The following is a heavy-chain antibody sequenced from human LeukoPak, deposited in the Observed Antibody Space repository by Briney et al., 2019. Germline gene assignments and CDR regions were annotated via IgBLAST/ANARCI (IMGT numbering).Heavy chain of an antibody. CDR3: ARQGPSEYGSGSYYFDY. J-gene: IGHJ4*02. D-gene: IGHD3-10*01. V-gene: IGHV4-39*01. CDR2: IYCSGST. Sequence: SETLSLTCTVSGGSISSGRYYWGWIRQPPGKGLEWIGIIYCSGSTYYDRSLKSRVTISVDTPKNQFSLKLSSVTAADTAVYYCARQGPSEYGSGSYYFDYWGQGTLVTVSS. CDR1: GGSISSGRYY.